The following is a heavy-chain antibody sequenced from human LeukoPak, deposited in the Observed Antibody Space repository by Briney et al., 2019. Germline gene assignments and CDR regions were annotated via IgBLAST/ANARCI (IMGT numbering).Heavy chain of an antibody. V-gene: IGHV5-51*01. D-gene: IGHD2-15*01. Sequence: GESLKISCKGSGYSFSTYWIGWVRQMPGKGLEWMGIIYPADSDTRYSPSFQGQVTISADKSISTAYLQWDTLRASDTAMYYCARRDDCSGGSCYSSFDYWGQGTLVTVSS. J-gene: IGHJ4*02. CDR2: IYPADSDT. CDR1: GYSFSTYW. CDR3: ARRDDCSGGSCYSSFDY.